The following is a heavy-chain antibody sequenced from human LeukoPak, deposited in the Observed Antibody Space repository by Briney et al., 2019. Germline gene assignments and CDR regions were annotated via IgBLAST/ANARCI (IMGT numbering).Heavy chain of an antibody. D-gene: IGHD2-15*01. J-gene: IGHJ4*02. V-gene: IGHV4-59*08. Sequence: SETLSLTCIVSGGSISSYYWSWIRQPPGKGLEWIGYIYYSGSTNYNPSLKSRVTISVDTSKNQFSLKLSSVTAADTAVYYCATFLGYCSGGSCEKIDYWGQGTLVTVSS. CDR3: ATFLGYCSGGSCEKIDY. CDR1: GGSISSYY. CDR2: IYYSGST.